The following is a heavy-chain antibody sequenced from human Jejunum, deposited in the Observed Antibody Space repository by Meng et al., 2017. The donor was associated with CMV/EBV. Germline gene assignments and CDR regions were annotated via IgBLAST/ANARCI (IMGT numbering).Heavy chain of an antibody. Sequence: QVQLVQSGAEVKKPGDSVKVSCKASGYTFTGYYMHWLRQAPGQGLEWVGRITPSSGGTTYAQKFQSRVTMTRDTSISTAYMELSSLRSDDAAIYYCVRANLGSADYWGQGTLVTVSS. CDR1: GYTFTGYY. CDR2: ITPSSGGT. CDR3: VRANLGSADY. V-gene: IGHV1-2*06. D-gene: IGHD7-27*01. J-gene: IGHJ4*02.